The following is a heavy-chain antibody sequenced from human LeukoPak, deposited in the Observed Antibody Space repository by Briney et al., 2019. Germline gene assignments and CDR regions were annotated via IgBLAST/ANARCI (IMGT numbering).Heavy chain of an antibody. CDR1: GFIFNSYG. Sequence: GSLRLSCAASGFIFNSYGMHWVRQAPGKGLEWVAFIRYDGSNKYYADSVKGRFTISRDNSKNTLYLQMNSLRAEDTAVYYCAKINYYDSSGYYTDFDYWGQGTLVTVSS. V-gene: IGHV3-30*02. D-gene: IGHD3-22*01. J-gene: IGHJ4*02. CDR2: IRYDGSNK. CDR3: AKINYYDSSGYYTDFDY.